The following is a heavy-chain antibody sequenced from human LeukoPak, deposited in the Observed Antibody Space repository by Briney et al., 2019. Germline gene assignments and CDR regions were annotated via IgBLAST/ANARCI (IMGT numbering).Heavy chain of an antibody. D-gene: IGHD3-10*01. Sequence: SETLSLTCTVSGGSISSSSYYWGWIRQPPGKGLEWIGSIYYSGSTYYNPSLKSRVTISVDTSKNQFSLKLSSVTAADTAVYYCARVSAAMVRGVSLPYYFDYWGQGTLVTVSS. J-gene: IGHJ4*02. V-gene: IGHV4-39*01. CDR2: IYYSGST. CDR3: ARVSAAMVRGVSLPYYFDY. CDR1: GGSISSSSYY.